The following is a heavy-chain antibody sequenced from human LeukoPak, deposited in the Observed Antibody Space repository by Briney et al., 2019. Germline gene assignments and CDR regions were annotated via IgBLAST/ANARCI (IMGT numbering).Heavy chain of an antibody. V-gene: IGHV4-34*01. J-gene: IGHJ6*03. Sequence: SETLSLTCAVYGGSFSGYYWSWIRQPPGKGLEWIGEINHSGSTNYNPSLKSRVTISVDTSKNQFSLKLSSVTAADTAVYYCGGVVNYYYYYMDVWGKGTTVTVSS. CDR1: GGSFSGYY. CDR2: INHSGST. D-gene: IGHD3-3*01. CDR3: GGVVNYYYYYMDV.